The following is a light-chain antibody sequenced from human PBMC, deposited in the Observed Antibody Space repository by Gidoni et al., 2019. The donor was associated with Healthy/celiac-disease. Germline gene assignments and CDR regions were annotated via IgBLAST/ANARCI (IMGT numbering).Light chain of an antibody. J-gene: IGKJ1*01. CDR1: QSVSSSY. Sequence: PGERVTLSCRASQSVSSSYLTWYQQKPGQAPRLLIYGASTSATSSPARFSGSGSGTDFTLTISSLQPEDFAVYYCQQDYNLPPTFGQGTKVEIK. CDR2: GAS. CDR3: QQDYNLPPT. V-gene: IGKV3D-7*01.